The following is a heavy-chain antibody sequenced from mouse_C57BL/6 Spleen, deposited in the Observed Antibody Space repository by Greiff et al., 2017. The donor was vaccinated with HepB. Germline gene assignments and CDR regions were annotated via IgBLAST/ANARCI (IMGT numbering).Heavy chain of an antibody. CDR3: ARQRGYYDWYFDV. CDR2: ISNGGGST. CDR1: GFTFSDYY. D-gene: IGHD2-3*01. V-gene: IGHV5-12*01. J-gene: IGHJ1*03. Sequence: DVQLVESGGGLVQPGGSLKLSCAASGFTFSDYYMYWVRQTPEKRLEWVAYISNGGGSTYYPDTVKGRFTISRDNAKNTLYLQMSRLKSEDTAMYYCARQRGYYDWYFDVWGTGTTVTVSS.